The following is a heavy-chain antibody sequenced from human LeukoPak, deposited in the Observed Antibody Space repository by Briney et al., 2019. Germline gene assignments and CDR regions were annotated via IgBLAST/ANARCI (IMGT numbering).Heavy chain of an antibody. Sequence: PGGSLRLSCAASGFTFTDYYMSWIRQAPGKGLEWVSYISSGGTAIYSADSVKGRFTISRDNAKNSLYLQMNSLRAEDTAVYYCAREVNSSGWYVLGYMDVWGKGTTVTVSS. CDR3: AREVNSSGWYVLGYMDV. D-gene: IGHD6-19*01. V-gene: IGHV3-11*01. CDR2: ISSGGTAI. J-gene: IGHJ6*03. CDR1: GFTFTDYY.